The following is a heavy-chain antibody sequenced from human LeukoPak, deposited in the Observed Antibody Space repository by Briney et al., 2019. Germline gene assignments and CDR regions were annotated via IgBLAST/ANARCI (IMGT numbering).Heavy chain of an antibody. J-gene: IGHJ5*02. Sequence: SETLSLTCTVSGGSISGGDYCWSWIRQPPGKGLEWIGYMYYSGRTYYNPSLKSRATISVDTSKNQSSLKLSSVTAADTAVYYCARPYYYDSRIDPWGQGTLVTVSS. V-gene: IGHV4-30-4*01. CDR3: ARPYYYDSRIDP. D-gene: IGHD3-22*01. CDR1: GGSISGGDYC. CDR2: MYYSGRT.